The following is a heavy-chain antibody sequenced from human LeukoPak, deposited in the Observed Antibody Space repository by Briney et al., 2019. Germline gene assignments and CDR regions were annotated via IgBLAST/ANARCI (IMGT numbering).Heavy chain of an antibody. D-gene: IGHD3-10*01. Sequence: PGGSLRLSCAASGFTVSSNYMSWVRQAPGKGLEWVSLIYSGGSTYYADSVKGRFTISRNNSKNTLYLQMNTLRAEDTAVYYCARGSVVVRGGRQPFDYWGQGTLVTVSS. V-gene: IGHV3-66*02. CDR3: ARGSVVVRGGRQPFDY. CDR1: GFTVSSNY. J-gene: IGHJ4*02. CDR2: IYSGGST.